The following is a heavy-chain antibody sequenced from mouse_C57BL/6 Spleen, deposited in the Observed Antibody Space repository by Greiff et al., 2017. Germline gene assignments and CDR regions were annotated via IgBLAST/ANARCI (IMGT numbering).Heavy chain of an antibody. J-gene: IGHJ3*01. CDR2: IDPETGGT. V-gene: IGHV1-15*01. CDR3: TPYFGNYVGFAC. D-gene: IGHD2-10*01. CDR1: GYTFTDYE. Sequence: VQLKQSGAELVRPGASVTLSCKASGYTFTDYEMHWVKQTPVHGLEWIGAIDPETGGTAYNQKFKGKAILTADKSSSTAYMALRSLTSEDSAVYYCTPYFGNYVGFACWGQGNLGTVSA.